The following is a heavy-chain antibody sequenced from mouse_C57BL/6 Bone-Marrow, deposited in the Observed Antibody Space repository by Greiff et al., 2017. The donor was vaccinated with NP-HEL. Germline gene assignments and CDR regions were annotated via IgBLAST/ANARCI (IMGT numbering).Heavy chain of an antibody. V-gene: IGHV1-64*01. CDR2: IHPSSGST. Sequence: QVQLQQPGAELVKPGASVKLSCKASGYTFTSYWMHWVKQRPGQGLEWIGMIHPSSGSTNYNEKFKSKATLTVDKASSTAYMQLSSLTSEDSAVYYCASSNYDDGVKFDYWGQGTTLTVSS. CDR1: GYTFTSYW. D-gene: IGHD2-4*01. J-gene: IGHJ2*01. CDR3: ASSNYDDGVKFDY.